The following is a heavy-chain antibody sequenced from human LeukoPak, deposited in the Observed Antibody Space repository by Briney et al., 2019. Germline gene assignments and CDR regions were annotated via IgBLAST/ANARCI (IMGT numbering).Heavy chain of an antibody. J-gene: IGHJ4*02. Sequence: PGGSLRLSCAASGFTFSNHGMNWVRQAPGKGLEWVGRIKSKTDGGTTDYAAPVKGRFTISRDDSKNTLYLQMNSLKTEDTAVYYCTTGTYSAYYYDSSGYDPLDYWGQGTLVTVSS. CDR1: GFTFSNHG. V-gene: IGHV3-15*01. CDR3: TTGTYSAYYYDSSGYDPLDY. CDR2: IKSKTDGGTT. D-gene: IGHD3-22*01.